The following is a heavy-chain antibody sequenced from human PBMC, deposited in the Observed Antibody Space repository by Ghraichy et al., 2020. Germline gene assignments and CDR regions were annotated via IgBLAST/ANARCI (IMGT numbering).Heavy chain of an antibody. CDR3: ARGGPWYYYYGMDV. Sequence: SETLSLTCAVYGGSFSGYYWSWIRQPPGKGLEWIGEINHSGSTNYNPSLKSRVTISVDTSKNQFSLKLSSVTAADTAVYYCARGGPWYYYYGMDVWGQGTTVTVSS. CDR1: GGSFSGYY. J-gene: IGHJ6*02. V-gene: IGHV4-34*01. CDR2: INHSGST.